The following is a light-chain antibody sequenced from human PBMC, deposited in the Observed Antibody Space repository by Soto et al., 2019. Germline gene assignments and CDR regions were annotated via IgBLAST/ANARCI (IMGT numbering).Light chain of an antibody. J-gene: IGLJ2*01. CDR2: ETN. Sequence: QSVLTQPPSVSAASGQKVTISCSGSSSNIGKNYVSWYQQLPGTAPKLLIYETNKRPSGIPYRFSGSKSGTSATLGISGLQTGDEADYYCGTWDTSLTVVLFGGGTKLTVL. CDR3: GTWDTSLTVVL. V-gene: IGLV1-51*02. CDR1: SSNIGKNY.